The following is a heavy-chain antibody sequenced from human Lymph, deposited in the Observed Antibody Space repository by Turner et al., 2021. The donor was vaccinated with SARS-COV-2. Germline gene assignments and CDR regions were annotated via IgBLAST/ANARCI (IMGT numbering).Heavy chain of an antibody. CDR2: INPSGDST. V-gene: IGHV1-46*01. Sequence: QVQLVQSGAEVKKPGASVKVSCEASGYTFTSYCVHWVRQAPGQGLEWMGIINPSGDSTSYAQKFQGRDTMTRDTSTSTVYMELSSLGSEDTAVYYCARVGHGGFDYWGQGTPVTVSS. CDR3: ARVGHGGFDY. J-gene: IGHJ4*02. D-gene: IGHD4-17*01. CDR1: GYTFTSYC.